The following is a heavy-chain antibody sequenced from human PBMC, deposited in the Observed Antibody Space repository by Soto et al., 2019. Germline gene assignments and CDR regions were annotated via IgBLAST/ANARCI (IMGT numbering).Heavy chain of an antibody. CDR3: ARQSCSSTSCYSWVSWFDP. J-gene: IGHJ5*02. D-gene: IGHD2-2*01. CDR2: IYYSGST. CDR1: GGSISSYY. Sequence: SETLSLTCTVSGGSISSYYWSWIRQPPGKGLEWIGYIYYSGSTKYNPSLKSRVTISVDTSKNQLSLKLSSVTAADTAVYYCARQSCSSTSCYSWVSWFDPWGQGTLVTVS. V-gene: IGHV4-59*08.